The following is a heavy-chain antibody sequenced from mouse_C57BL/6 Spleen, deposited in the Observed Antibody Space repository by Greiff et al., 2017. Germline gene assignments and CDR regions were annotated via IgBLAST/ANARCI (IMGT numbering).Heavy chain of an antibody. Sequence: EVKLMESGGDLVKPGGSLKLSCAASGFTFSSYGMSWVRQTPDKRLEWVATISSGGSYTYYPDSVKGRFTISRDNAKNTLYLQMSSLEAEDTAMYYCARHFRTKGPAWFAYWGQGTLVTVSA. D-gene: IGHD3-3*01. CDR2: ISSGGSYT. V-gene: IGHV5-6*01. CDR1: GFTFSSYG. CDR3: ARHFRTKGPAWFAY. J-gene: IGHJ3*01.